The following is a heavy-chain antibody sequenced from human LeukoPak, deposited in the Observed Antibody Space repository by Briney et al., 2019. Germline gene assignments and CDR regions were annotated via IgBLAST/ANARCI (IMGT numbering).Heavy chain of an antibody. Sequence: SETLSLTCSVSGDSITGYYWGWIRQPPGKGLEWIGRIYTSGSSNYNPSLKSRVTMSVDTSKNQFSLKLSSVTAADTAVYYCARDQYYYDSSGYLFDYWGQGTLVTVSS. D-gene: IGHD3-22*01. V-gene: IGHV4-4*07. CDR1: GDSITGYY. J-gene: IGHJ4*02. CDR3: ARDQYYYDSSGYLFDY. CDR2: IYTSGSS.